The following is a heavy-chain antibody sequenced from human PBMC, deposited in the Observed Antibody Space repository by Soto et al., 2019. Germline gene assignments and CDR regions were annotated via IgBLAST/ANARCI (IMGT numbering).Heavy chain of an antibody. CDR3: AKDYDFWSGPDY. CDR2: ISNDGSRE. D-gene: IGHD3-3*01. J-gene: IGHJ4*02. CDR1: GFTFSNYG. Sequence: QVQLVESGGGVVQPGRSLRLSCTASGFTFSNYGMHWVRQAPGKGLEWVAVISNDGSREYYADSLKGRFIISRDNSENTLSLQMNSLRGEDTAVYYCAKDYDFWSGPDYWGQGTLVTVSS. V-gene: IGHV3-30*18.